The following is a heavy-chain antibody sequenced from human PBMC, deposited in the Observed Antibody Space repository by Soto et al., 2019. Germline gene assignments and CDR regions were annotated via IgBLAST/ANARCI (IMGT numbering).Heavy chain of an antibody. J-gene: IGHJ4*02. CDR2: IYHSGST. CDR1: GGSISSSNW. D-gene: IGHD3-16*02. V-gene: IGHV4-4*02. Sequence: PSETLSLTCAVSGGSISSSNWWSWVRQSPGKGVGGIGEIYHSGSTNYNPSLKSRVTISVDKSKNQFSLKLSTVTAADTAVYYCARADDDWGSYRFDYWGQGTLVTVSS. CDR3: ARADDDWGSYRFDY.